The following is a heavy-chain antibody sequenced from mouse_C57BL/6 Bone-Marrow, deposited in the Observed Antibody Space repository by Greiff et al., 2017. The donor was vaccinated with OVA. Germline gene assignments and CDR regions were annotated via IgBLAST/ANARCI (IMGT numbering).Heavy chain of an antibody. CDR2: IDPATGGT. CDR3: TGYYYGSRAWFAY. D-gene: IGHD1-1*01. CDR1: GYTFTDYE. J-gene: IGHJ3*01. V-gene: IGHV1-15*01. Sequence: VQLQQSGAELVRPGASVTLSCKASGYTFTDYEMHWVKQTPVHGLEWIGAIDPATGGTAYNQKFKGKAILTADKSSSTAYMELRSLTSEDSAVDYCTGYYYGSRAWFAYGGKGTLVTVAA.